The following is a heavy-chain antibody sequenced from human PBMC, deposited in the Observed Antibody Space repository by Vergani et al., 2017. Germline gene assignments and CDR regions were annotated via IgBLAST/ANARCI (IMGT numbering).Heavy chain of an antibody. J-gene: IGHJ6*02. Sequence: QVQLQESGPGLVKPSETLSLTCTVSGGSISSYYWSWIRQPPGKGREWIGYIYYSGGTNYNPSLKSRVTISVDTSKNQFSLKMSSVTAADTAVYYCASANYYGSGRKEYYYYGMDVWGQGTTVTVSS. CDR1: GGSISSYY. CDR2: IYYSGGT. CDR3: ASANYYGSGRKEYYYYGMDV. V-gene: IGHV4-59*08. D-gene: IGHD3-10*01.